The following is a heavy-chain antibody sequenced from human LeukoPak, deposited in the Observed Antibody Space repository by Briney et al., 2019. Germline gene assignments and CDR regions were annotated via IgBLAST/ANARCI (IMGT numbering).Heavy chain of an antibody. D-gene: IGHD2-2*01. J-gene: IGHJ3*02. CDR1: GYTVTSYD. CDR2: MNPNSGNT. V-gene: IGHV1-8*01. CDR3: ASNPVPDQYAFDI. Sequence: ASVKVSCKASGYTVTSYDINWVRQATGKGVEWMGWMNPNSGNTGYPQKFQGRVTMTRNTSISTAYMELSSLRSEDTAVYYCASNPVPDQYAFDIWGQGTMVTVSS.